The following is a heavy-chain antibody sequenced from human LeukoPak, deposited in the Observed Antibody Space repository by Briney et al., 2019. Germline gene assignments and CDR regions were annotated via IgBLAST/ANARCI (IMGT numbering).Heavy chain of an antibody. J-gene: IGHJ4*02. CDR1: GFTFSSYE. CDR2: ISTSGSTI. D-gene: IGHD6-13*01. Sequence: GGSLRLSCAASGFTFSSYEVNWVRQAPGKGLEWVSYISTSGSTIYYADSVKGRFTISRDNAKNSLYLQMNSLRAEDTAVYYCVISAAGLIDYWGQGTLVTASS. CDR3: VISAAGLIDY. V-gene: IGHV3-48*03.